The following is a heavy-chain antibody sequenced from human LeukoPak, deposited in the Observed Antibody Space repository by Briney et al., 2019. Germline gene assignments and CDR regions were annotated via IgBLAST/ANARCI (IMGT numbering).Heavy chain of an antibody. CDR2: ISGSGGST. J-gene: IGHJ4*02. Sequence: GGSLRLSCAASGFTFSSYAMSWVRQAPGKGLEWVSAISGSGGSTYYADSVKGRCTISRDNSKNTLYLQMNSLRAEDTAVYYCAKDAVVATIGPSDYWGQGTLVTVSS. D-gene: IGHD5-12*01. CDR3: AKDAVVATIGPSDY. V-gene: IGHV3-23*01. CDR1: GFTFSSYA.